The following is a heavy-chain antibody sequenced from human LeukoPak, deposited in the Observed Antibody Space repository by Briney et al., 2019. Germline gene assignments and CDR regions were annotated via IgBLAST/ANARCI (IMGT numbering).Heavy chain of an antibody. CDR2: IYYSGST. J-gene: IGHJ5*02. Sequence: PSETLSLTCTVSGGSISSYYWSWIRQPPGKGLEWLGYIYYSGSTNYNPSLKSRVTISVDTSKNQFSLKLSSVNAADTAVYYCARGRSGSSGRYGDWFDPWGQGTLVTVSS. V-gene: IGHV4-59*12. D-gene: IGHD6-19*01. CDR1: GGSISSYY. CDR3: ARGRSGSSGRYGDWFDP.